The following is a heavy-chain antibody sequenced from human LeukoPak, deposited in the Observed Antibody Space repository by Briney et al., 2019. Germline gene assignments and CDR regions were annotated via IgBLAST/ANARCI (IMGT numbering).Heavy chain of an antibody. D-gene: IGHD1-1*01. J-gene: IGHJ3*02. CDR2: ISSGTINY. V-gene: IGHV3-11*06. CDR3: ARTQLDLDGFDI. CDR1: GFVFGDYY. Sequence: GGTLRLSCKASGFVFGDYYMNWIRQAPGKGLECLSYISSGTINYSNYADSVKGRFTISRDNARNSLYLQMNSLRGEDTAVYYCARTQLDLDGFDIWGQGTTVTVSS.